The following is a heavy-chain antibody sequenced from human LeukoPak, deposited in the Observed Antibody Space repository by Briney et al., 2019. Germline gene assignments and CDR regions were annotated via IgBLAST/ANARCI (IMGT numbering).Heavy chain of an antibody. D-gene: IGHD5-24*01. Sequence: PGGTLRLSCAASGITFSSYGMSWVRQAPGKGLEWVSSISSTGGTTYYADSVKGRFTISRDNSKNTLYLQMNSLRAEDTAVYYCVKDDGWVQYANWGQGTLVTVSS. V-gene: IGHV3-23*01. CDR1: GITFSSYG. J-gene: IGHJ4*02. CDR2: ISSTGGTT. CDR3: VKDDGWVQYAN.